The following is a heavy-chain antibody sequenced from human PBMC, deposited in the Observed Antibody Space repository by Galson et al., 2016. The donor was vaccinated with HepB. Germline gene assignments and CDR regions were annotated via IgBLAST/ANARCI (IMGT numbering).Heavy chain of an antibody. CDR2: VYWNDDK. D-gene: IGHD5-12*01. CDR1: GFSLNTSGAG. CDR3: THRPRRGYPTYDY. V-gene: IGHV2-5*01. Sequence: PALVKPTQTLTLTCSFTGFSLNTSGAGVGWIRQPPGKAPEWLGFVYWNDDKHYSPDLKSRLTIAGDPSKNQVVLTLTNMAPVDTATYYSTHRPRRGYPTYDYWGPGTLVTVSS. J-gene: IGHJ4*02.